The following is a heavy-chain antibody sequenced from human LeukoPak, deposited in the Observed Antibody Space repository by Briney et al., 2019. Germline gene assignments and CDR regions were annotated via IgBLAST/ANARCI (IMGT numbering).Heavy chain of an antibody. CDR1: GVIFSNYG. CDR2: ISYDGSNK. CDR3: ARDRYSSGWYSGMYNWFDP. Sequence: GGSLRLFCAASGVIFSNYGMHWVRQAPGRGLEWVAVISYDGSNKYYADSVKGRFTIPRDNSKNTLYLQMNSLRAEDTAVYYCARDRYSSGWYSGMYNWFDPWGQGTLVTVSS. V-gene: IGHV3-30*19. J-gene: IGHJ5*02. D-gene: IGHD6-19*01.